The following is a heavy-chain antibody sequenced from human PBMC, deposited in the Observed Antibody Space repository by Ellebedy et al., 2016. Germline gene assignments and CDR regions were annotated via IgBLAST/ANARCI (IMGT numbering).Heavy chain of an antibody. D-gene: IGHD3-16*01. CDR2: IRGDGDGT. CDR3: TTRMRLGETNDY. Sequence: GGSLRLSCAASGFTFSSYWMHWVRQAPGKGLVWVSRIRGDGDGTSYADSVKGRFALSRDNTKNTLYLQMNSLTAEDTAVYYCTTRMRLGETNDYWGQGTLVTVSS. V-gene: IGHV3-74*01. J-gene: IGHJ4*02. CDR1: GFTFSSYW.